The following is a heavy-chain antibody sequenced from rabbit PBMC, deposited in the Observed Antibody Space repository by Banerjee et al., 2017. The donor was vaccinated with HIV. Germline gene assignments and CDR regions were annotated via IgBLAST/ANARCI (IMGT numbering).Heavy chain of an antibody. CDR3: ARTAGYLDDGDGYFNL. Sequence: EESGGDLVKPEGSLTLTCTASGFTLSSYWICWVRQAPGKGLEWIACIYTGSWGSPYYASWAEGRFTISRTSSTTVTLQMTSLTAADTATYFCARTAGYLDDGDGYFNLWGPGTLVTVS. J-gene: IGHJ4*01. D-gene: IGHD2-1*01. CDR1: GFTLSSYW. V-gene: IGHV1S45*01. CDR2: IYTGSWGSP.